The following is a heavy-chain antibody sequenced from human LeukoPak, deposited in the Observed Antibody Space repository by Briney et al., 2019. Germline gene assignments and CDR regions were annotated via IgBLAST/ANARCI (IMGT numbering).Heavy chain of an antibody. CDR2: IWYDGSNK. Sequence: PGGSLRLSCAASGFTFSSYGMHWVRQAPGKGLEWVAFIWYDGSNKYYADSVKGRFTISRDNSKNTLYVQMNSLRPEDTAVYYCAKGDGPYYYLDVWGKGTTVTVSS. CDR1: GFTFSSYG. CDR3: AKGDGPYYYLDV. J-gene: IGHJ6*03. V-gene: IGHV3-30*02.